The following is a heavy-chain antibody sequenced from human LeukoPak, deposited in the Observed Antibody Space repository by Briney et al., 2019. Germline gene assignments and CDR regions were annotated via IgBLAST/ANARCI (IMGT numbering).Heavy chain of an antibody. CDR2: FDPEDGET. J-gene: IGHJ4*02. D-gene: IGHD6-19*01. CDR3: ATGAPLYSSGWYDLDY. Sequence: ASVKVSCKVSGYTLTELSMHWVRQAPGKGLEWMGGFDPEDGETIYAQKLQGRVTMTEDTSTDTAYMELSSLRSEDTAVYYCATGAPLYSSGWYDLDYWGQGTLVTVSS. CDR1: GYTLTELS. V-gene: IGHV1-24*01.